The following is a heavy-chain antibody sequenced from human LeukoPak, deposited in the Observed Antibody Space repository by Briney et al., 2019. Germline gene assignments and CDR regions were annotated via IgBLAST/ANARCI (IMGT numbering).Heavy chain of an antibody. CDR2: INDVGSDS. D-gene: IGHD3-22*01. V-gene: IGHV3-74*01. CDR1: GFTFSAYW. CDR3: ARHDSSGYYYGFDY. Sequence: GGSLRLSCAASGFTFSAYWMHWVRQAPGKGLVWVGRINDVGSDSTYVDSVKGRFTISRDNAKNTLYLQMNSLRAEDTAVYYCARHDSSGYYYGFDYWGQGTLVTVSS. J-gene: IGHJ4*02.